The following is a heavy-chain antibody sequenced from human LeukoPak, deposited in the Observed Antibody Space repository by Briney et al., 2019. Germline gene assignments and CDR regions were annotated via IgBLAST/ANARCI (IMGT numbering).Heavy chain of an antibody. CDR3: ARENSGSFYSAGIDY. CDR1: GYSFTSYW. Sequence: GESLKISCKGSGYSFTSYWIGWVRQMPGKGLEWMGIIYPGDSDTRYSPSFRGQVTISADKSISTAYLQWTSLKASDTAMYYCARENSGSFYSAGIDYWAREPWSPSPQ. D-gene: IGHD1-26*01. V-gene: IGHV5-51*01. J-gene: IGHJ4*02. CDR2: IYPGDSDT.